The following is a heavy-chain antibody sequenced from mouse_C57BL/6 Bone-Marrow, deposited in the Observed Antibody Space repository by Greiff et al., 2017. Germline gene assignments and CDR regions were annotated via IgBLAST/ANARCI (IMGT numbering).Heavy chain of an antibody. D-gene: IGHD2-1*01. J-gene: IGHJ4*01. V-gene: IGHV1-19*01. CDR2: FNPYNGGT. Sequence: EVQLQQSGPVLVKPGASVKMSCKASGYTFTDYYKNWVKQSHGKSLEWIGAFNPYNGGTSYNQKFKSEATLTVDKSSSTAYMELNSLTSEDSAVYYCARGVYYAWGQGTSVTVSS. CDR1: GYTFTDYY. CDR3: ARGVYYA.